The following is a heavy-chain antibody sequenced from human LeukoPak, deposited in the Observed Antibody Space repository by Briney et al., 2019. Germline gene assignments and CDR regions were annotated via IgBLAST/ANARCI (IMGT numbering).Heavy chain of an antibody. CDR1: GYTFTGYY. V-gene: IGHV1-2*02. CDR3: ARDRAVMETVAVVRWFDP. D-gene: IGHD6-19*01. CDR2: INPNSGGT. J-gene: IGHJ5*02. Sequence: GASVKVSCRASGYTFTGYYMHWVRRAPGQGLEWMGWINPNSGGTNYAQKFQGRVTMTRDTSISTAYMELSRLRSDDTAVYYCARDRAVMETVAVVRWFDPRGQGTLVTVSS.